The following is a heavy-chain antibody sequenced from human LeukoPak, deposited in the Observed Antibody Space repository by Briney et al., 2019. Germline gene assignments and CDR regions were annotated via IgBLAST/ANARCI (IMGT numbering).Heavy chain of an antibody. CDR3: AKGQSSYYDSSGSLDS. D-gene: IGHD3-22*01. CDR1: RFSFSDYY. V-gene: IGHV3-11*04. Sequence: GGSLRLPCEASRFSFSDYYGTWIRQAPGKGLEWLSYISSSGYTIYYADSVKGRFTISRDNAKNSLYLQMNSLRVEDTAVYYCAKGQSSYYDSSGSLDSWGQGTLVTVSS. CDR2: ISSSGYTI. J-gene: IGHJ4*02.